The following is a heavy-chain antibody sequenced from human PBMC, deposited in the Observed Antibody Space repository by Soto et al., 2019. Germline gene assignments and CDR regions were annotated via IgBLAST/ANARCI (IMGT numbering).Heavy chain of an antibody. Sequence: PGGSLRLSCAASGFTFSNAWMSWVRQAPGKGREWVGRIKSKTDGGTTDYAAPVKGRFTISRDDSKNTLYLQMDSLKTEDTAVYYCTIGQGALYCSSTSCTGYWGQGTLVTVSS. V-gene: IGHV3-15*01. CDR3: TIGQGALYCSSTSCTGY. D-gene: IGHD2-2*01. CDR2: IKSKTDGGTT. CDR1: GFTFSNAW. J-gene: IGHJ4*02.